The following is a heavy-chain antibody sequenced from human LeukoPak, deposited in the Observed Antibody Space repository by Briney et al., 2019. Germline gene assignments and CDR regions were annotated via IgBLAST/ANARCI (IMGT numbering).Heavy chain of an antibody. CDR2: IYYSGST. CDR1: GGSISTYY. J-gene: IGHJ4*02. Sequence: SETLSLTSTVSGGSISTYYWSWIRQPPGKGLQWIGYIYYSGSTNYNPSLKSRVTISVDTSKNQFSLKLSSVTAADTAVYYCASGSRSSSWFDYWGQGTLVTVSS. CDR3: ASGSRSSSWFDY. D-gene: IGHD6-13*01. V-gene: IGHV4-59*01.